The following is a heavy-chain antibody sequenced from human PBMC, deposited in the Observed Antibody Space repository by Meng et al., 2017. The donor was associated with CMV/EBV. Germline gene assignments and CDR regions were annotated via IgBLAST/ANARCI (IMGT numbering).Heavy chain of an antibody. D-gene: IGHD3-22*01. CDR2: IYSTGGT. Sequence: QVQLQESGPGLVKPSETLSLTGSVSGGVFSGFFWTWIRQPAGKGLEWIGRIYSTGGTNYNPSFESRVTISLDGSNNQFSLKLNSVTAADTAIYYCARERGDDSGYNFDSWGQGTLVTVSS. CDR3: ARERGDDSGYNFDS. J-gene: IGHJ4*02. V-gene: IGHV4-4*07. CDR1: GGVFSGFF.